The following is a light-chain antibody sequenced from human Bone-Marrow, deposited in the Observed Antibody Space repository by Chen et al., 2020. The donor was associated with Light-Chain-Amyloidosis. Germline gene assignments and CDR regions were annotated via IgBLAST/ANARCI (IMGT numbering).Light chain of an antibody. CDR3: QQYGTSPLA. CDR1: QTISSNY. CDR2: SSS. Sequence: EIVLTQSPGILSLSPGEGANLSCRASQTISSNYLTWYHQKFGQAHRLLSYSSSSSATGIPDRFTGSGSGTHFTITINIFQPDEFAMYYCQQYGTSPLAFGAGTKVEIK. J-gene: IGKJ4*01. V-gene: IGKV3-20*01.